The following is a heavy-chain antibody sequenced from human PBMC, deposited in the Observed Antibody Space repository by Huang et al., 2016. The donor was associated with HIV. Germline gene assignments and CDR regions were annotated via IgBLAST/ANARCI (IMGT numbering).Heavy chain of an antibody. Sequence: QVQLVESGGGVVQPGRSLRLSCAASGFTFSNFTMHWVRQAPGKGLKWGSVISYDGSDTYYADSVRGRFTISRDNSKNTLYLQMNSLRAEDTAVYYCARAALGYYDYWGQGTLVTVSS. J-gene: IGHJ4*02. CDR1: GFTFSNFT. V-gene: IGHV3-30*04. CDR2: ISYDGSDT. D-gene: IGHD2-15*01. CDR3: ARAALGYYDY.